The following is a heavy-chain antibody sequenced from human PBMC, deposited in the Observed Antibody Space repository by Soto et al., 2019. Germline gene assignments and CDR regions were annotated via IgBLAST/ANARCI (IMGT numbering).Heavy chain of an antibody. CDR1: GYTFTGYY. CDR2: LNPNSGGT. CDR3: ARDMDRFYYDSVAYHPTPGF. D-gene: IGHD3-22*01. V-gene: IGHV1-2*02. J-gene: IGHJ4*02. Sequence: QVHLLQSGAEVKKPGASVKVSCKTSGYTFTGYYIHWLRQAPGQGLEWMGWLNPNSGGTNYAEKFQGRVTMTRDTYISTGYMELRRLRSDDTAVYYCARDMDRFYYDSVAYHPTPGFWGQGTLVTVSS.